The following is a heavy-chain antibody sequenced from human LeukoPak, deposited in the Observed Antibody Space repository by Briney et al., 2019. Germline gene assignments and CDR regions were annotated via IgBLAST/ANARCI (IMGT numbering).Heavy chain of an antibody. V-gene: IGHV3-30*04. D-gene: IGHD2-15*01. CDR1: GFTFSSYA. Sequence: GGSLRLSCAASGFTFSSYAMHWVRQAPGKGLEWVAVISYDGSNKYYADSVKGRFTISRDNSKNTLYVQMNSLRAEDTAVYYCARILGYCSGGSCSEGDYWGQGTLVTVSS. CDR3: ARILGYCSGGSCSEGDY. J-gene: IGHJ4*02. CDR2: ISYDGSNK.